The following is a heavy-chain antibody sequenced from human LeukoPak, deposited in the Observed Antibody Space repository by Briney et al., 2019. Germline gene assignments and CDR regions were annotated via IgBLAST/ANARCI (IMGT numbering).Heavy chain of an antibody. V-gene: IGHV4-61*02. Sequence: SQTLSLTCTVSGGSISSGSYYWSRIRQPPGKGLEWVGGIYTSGSTNYNPSLKSRVTISVDTSKNQFSLNLSSVTAADTAVYYCARGGHVDIVATIPFPMDVWGQGTTVTVSS. D-gene: IGHD5-12*01. CDR2: IYTSGST. CDR3: ARGGHVDIVATIPFPMDV. J-gene: IGHJ6*02. CDR1: GGSISSGSYY.